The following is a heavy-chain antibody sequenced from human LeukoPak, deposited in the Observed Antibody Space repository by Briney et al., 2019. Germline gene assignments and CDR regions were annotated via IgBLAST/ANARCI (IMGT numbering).Heavy chain of an antibody. J-gene: IGHJ4*02. CDR2: ISAYNGNT. V-gene: IGHV1-18*01. CDR1: GYTFTSYG. CDR3: ARDLGRDCTNGVCYSGY. Sequence: GASVKVSCKASGYTFTSYGISWLRQAPGQGLEWMGWISAYNGNTNYAQKLQGRVTMTTDTSTSTAYMELRSLRSDDTAVYYCARDLGRDCTNGVCYSGYWGQGTLVTVSS. D-gene: IGHD2-8*01.